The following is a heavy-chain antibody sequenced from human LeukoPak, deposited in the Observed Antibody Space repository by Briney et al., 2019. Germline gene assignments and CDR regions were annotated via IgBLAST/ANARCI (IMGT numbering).Heavy chain of an antibody. CDR1: GGSISSSSYY. J-gene: IGHJ4*02. D-gene: IGHD2-15*01. CDR3: ARGGNLLH. CDR2: IHYSGST. V-gene: IGHV4-39*07. Sequence: PSETLSLTCTVSGGSISSSSYYWAWIRQPPGKGLEWIGSIHYSGSTYYNPSLQSRVTISIDTSKNQFSLKLSSVTAADTAVYYCARGGNLLHWGQGTLVTVSS.